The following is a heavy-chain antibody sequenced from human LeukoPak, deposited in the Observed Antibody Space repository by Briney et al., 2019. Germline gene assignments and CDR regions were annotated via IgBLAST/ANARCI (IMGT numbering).Heavy chain of an antibody. CDR3: ATGGGSLYYPLEY. CDR1: GFTSINYA. Sequence: PGGSLRLSCAASGFTSINYAMSWVRQAPGKGLEWVSVMSGSGGSTYYADSVKGRFTISRDNSKNTLYLQMNSLRAEDTAVYYCATGGGSLYYPLEYWGQGTLVTVSS. CDR2: MSGSGGST. V-gene: IGHV3-23*01. D-gene: IGHD3-22*01. J-gene: IGHJ4*02.